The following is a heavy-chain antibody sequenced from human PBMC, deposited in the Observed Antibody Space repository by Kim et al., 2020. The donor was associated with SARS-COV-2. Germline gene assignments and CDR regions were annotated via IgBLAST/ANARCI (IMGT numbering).Heavy chain of an antibody. CDR2: IYPGDSDT. D-gene: IGHD3-10*01. V-gene: IGHV5-51*01. J-gene: IGHJ5*02. CDR1: GYSFTSYW. CDR3: ARQVPPYGSGSYLNWFDP. Sequence: GESLKISCKGSGYSFTSYWIGWVRQMPGKGLEWMGIIYPGDSDTRYSPSFQGQVTISADKSISTAYLQWSSLKASDTAMYYCARQVPPYGSGSYLNWFDPWGQGTLVTVSS.